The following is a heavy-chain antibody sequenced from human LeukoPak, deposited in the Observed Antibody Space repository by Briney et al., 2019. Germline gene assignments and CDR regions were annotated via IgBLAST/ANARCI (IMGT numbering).Heavy chain of an antibody. Sequence: ASVKVSCKASGYTFTGYYMHWVRQAPGQGLEWMGRINPNSGGTNYAQKFQGRVTMTRDTSISTAYMELSRLRSDDTAVYYCARERAYKNWFDPWGQGTLVTVSP. CDR2: INPNSGGT. CDR1: GYTFTGYY. J-gene: IGHJ5*02. V-gene: IGHV1-2*06. D-gene: IGHD5-24*01. CDR3: ARERAYKNWFDP.